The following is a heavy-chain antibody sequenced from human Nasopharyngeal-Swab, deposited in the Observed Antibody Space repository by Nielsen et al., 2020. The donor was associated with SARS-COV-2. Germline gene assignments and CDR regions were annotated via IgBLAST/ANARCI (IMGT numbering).Heavy chain of an antibody. CDR3: ARAEGHYDSSGYYRPALFDY. V-gene: IGHV4-34*01. J-gene: IGHJ4*02. CDR2: INHSGST. D-gene: IGHD3-22*01. Sequence: PGKGLEWIGEINHSGSTNYNPSLKSRVTISVDTSKNQFSLKLSSVTAADTAVYYCARAEGHYDSSGYYRPALFDYWGQGTLVTVSS.